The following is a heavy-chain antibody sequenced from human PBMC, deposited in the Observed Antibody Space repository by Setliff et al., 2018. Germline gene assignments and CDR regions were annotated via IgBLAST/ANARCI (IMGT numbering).Heavy chain of an antibody. CDR1: GGSISSHY. Sequence: SETLSLTCSVSGGSISSHYWSCIRQPPGKGLEWIGSSYYSGSTNYNPSLNSRVDISVDTPKNQFSLKLSSVTAPDTAVYYCARQQGGALTAIDYWGQGTLVTVSS. CDR3: ARQQGGALTAIDY. CDR2: SYYSGST. V-gene: IGHV4-59*08. D-gene: IGHD1-26*01. J-gene: IGHJ4*02.